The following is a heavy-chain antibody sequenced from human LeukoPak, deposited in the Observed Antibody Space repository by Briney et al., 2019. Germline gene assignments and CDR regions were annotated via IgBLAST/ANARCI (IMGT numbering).Heavy chain of an antibody. D-gene: IGHD2-21*01. CDR3: ATVAYCGGDCYYGDAFDI. Sequence: ASVKVSCKASGGTFSSYAISWVRQAPGKGLEWMGLVDPEDGETIYAEKFQGRVTITADTSTDTAYMELSSLRSEDTAVYYCATVAYCGGDCYYGDAFDIWGQGTMVTVSS. J-gene: IGHJ3*02. CDR1: GGTFSSYA. V-gene: IGHV1-69-2*01. CDR2: VDPEDGET.